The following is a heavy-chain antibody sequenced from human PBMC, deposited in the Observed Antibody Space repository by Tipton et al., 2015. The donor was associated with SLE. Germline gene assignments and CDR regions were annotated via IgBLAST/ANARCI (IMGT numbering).Heavy chain of an antibody. V-gene: IGHV4-39*07. CDR3: ARVSGGIAYMDV. J-gene: IGHJ6*03. CDR1: NGSITSLYDY. D-gene: IGHD6-13*01. CDR2: VFYGGRY. Sequence: TLSLTCTVSNGSITSLYDYWGWVRQPPGKGLEWLGSVFYGGRYYYNASLRSRVTISVDTVKTQVSLQLTSVTPEDTAVYYCARVSGGIAYMDVWGKGTTVTFSS.